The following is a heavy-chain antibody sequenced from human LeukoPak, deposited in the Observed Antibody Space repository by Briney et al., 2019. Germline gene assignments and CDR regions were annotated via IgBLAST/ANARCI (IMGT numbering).Heavy chain of an antibody. J-gene: IGHJ4*02. D-gene: IGHD3-10*01. V-gene: IGHV4-39*01. CDR2: IYFGGNT. CDR1: GDSISSNSYY. CDR3: ARQGGGSVSCFGS. Sequence: SETLSLTCTVPGDSISSNSYYWGWIRQPPGKGLEWIGNIYFGGNTYYNASLKSRVTISFDPSKNQFSLKLSSVTAADTAVYYCARQGGGSVSCFGSWGQGTLVTVSS.